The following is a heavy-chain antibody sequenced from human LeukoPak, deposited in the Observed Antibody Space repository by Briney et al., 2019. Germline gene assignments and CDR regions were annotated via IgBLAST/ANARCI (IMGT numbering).Heavy chain of an antibody. D-gene: IGHD1-7*01. V-gene: IGHV3-15*04. CDR3: TTDEDWNYARKDV. J-gene: IGHJ6*02. CDR1: GFTFNYAW. CDR2: TVSEVDGGTT. Sequence: KSGGSLRLSCAASGFTFNYAWMSWVRQGPGKGLEWVGQTVSEVDGGTTDYATPVKGRFTISRDDSKSTLYLQMNSLKIEDTAVYYCTTDEDWNYARKDVWGQGATVIVSS.